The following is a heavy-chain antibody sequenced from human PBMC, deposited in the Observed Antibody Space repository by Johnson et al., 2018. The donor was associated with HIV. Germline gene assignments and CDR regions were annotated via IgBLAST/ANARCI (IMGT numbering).Heavy chain of an antibody. CDR2: ISWNSGSI. CDR3: AKGSIAARWGAFDI. D-gene: IGHD6-6*01. Sequence: VQLVESGGGVVQPGKSLRLSCAASGFTFSNYAMYWVRQAPGKGLEWVSGISWNSGSIGYADSVKGRFTISRDNAKNSLYLQMNSLRAEDTALYYCAKGSIAARWGAFDIWGQGTMVTVSS. V-gene: IGHV3-9*01. J-gene: IGHJ3*02. CDR1: GFTFSNYA.